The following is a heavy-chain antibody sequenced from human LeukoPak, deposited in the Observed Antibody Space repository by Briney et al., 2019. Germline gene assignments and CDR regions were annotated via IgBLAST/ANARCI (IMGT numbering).Heavy chain of an antibody. J-gene: IGHJ4*02. D-gene: IGHD6-6*01. CDR2: ISWNSGSI. V-gene: IGHV3-9*01. Sequence: GGSLRPSCAASGFTLSSYAMHWVRQAPGKGLEWVSGISWNSGSIGYADSVKGRFTISRDNAKNSLYLQMNSPRAEDTALYYCAKGRRSSSRSFDYWGQGTLVTVSS. CDR3: AKGRRSSSRSFDY. CDR1: GFTLSSYA.